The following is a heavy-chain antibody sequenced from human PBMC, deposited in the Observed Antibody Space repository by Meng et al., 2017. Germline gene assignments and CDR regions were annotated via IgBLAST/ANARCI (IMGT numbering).Heavy chain of an antibody. CDR1: GFTFSRYA. CDR2: ISYDGSNK. Sequence: GESLKTPRAASGFTFSRYAMHWVRQAPGKGLGWVAVISYDGSNKYYADAVKCRFTISRDNSKNTLYLQMNSLRAGDPAVYYCARDPYYYDSGSFDHWGQGTLVTVSS. D-gene: IGHD3-10*01. J-gene: IGHJ4*02. CDR3: ARDPYYYDSGSFDH. V-gene: IGHV3-30*04.